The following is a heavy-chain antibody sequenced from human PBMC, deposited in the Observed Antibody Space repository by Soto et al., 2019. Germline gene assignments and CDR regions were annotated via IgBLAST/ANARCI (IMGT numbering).Heavy chain of an antibody. CDR2: IDMTTRNT. J-gene: IGHJ4*02. CDR3: VREGAGRANFPNDDFEV. V-gene: IGHV3-11*05. Sequence: GGSLRLSCTPAGFRFRSHYFTSLGQSPSKALEYISYIDMTTRNTVYADSVKGRFTISRDNAKSSLFLQMTALRVDDPAVYFCVREGAGRANFPNDDFEVWRQGTLVSVS. D-gene: IGHD6-19*01. CDR1: GFRFRSHY.